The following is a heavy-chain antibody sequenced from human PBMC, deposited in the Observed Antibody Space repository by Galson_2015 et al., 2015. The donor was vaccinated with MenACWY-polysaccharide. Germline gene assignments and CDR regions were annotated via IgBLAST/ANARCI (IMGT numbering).Heavy chain of an antibody. CDR2: IYNSA. V-gene: IGHV4-4*02. D-gene: IGHD2/OR15-2a*01. CDR1: GASMNSYNW. Sequence: ETLSLTCTVSGASMNSYNWWHWVRQSPGKGLEWIGEIYNSANYNPSLISRVTISIDRSKNQFSLRLTSVTAADTAIYYCARDLFYEPDYWGQGTLVTVSS. J-gene: IGHJ4*02. CDR3: ARDLFYEPDY.